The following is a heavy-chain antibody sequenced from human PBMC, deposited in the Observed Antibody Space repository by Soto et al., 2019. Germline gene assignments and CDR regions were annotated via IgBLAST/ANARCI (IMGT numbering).Heavy chain of an antibody. CDR1: GFTFRNYA. D-gene: IGHD2-2*01. CDR3: EKDRSRTSCSAFDY. V-gene: IGHV3-23*01. CDR2: ISGSGGTT. J-gene: IGHJ4*02. Sequence: EVQLLESGGGLVQPGGSLRLSCAASGFTFRNYAMSWARQAPGKGLEWVSAISGSGGTTHYADSGKGRFTISRDNSKNTLYLQMNSLRVEDTAVYYCEKDRSRTSCSAFDYWGQGSLVTVSS.